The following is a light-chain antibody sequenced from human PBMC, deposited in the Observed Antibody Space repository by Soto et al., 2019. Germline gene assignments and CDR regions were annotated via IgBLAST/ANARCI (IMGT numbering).Light chain of an antibody. J-gene: IGKJ1*01. V-gene: IGKV3-20*01. CDR3: HHFGSLPET. Sequence: VLTQSPGTLSLSPGERVTLSCRASQSVASSYLAWYQQKRGRAPSLLFCSASSRATGIPDRFSGSGSGTDFTLTSSRLEHEDFAVYYCHHFGSLPETFGQGTNVEI. CDR1: QSVASSY. CDR2: SAS.